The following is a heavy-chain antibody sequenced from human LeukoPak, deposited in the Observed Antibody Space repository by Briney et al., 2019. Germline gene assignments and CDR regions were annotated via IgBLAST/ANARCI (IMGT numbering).Heavy chain of an antibody. V-gene: IGHV3-30*02. CDR1: GFTFSSYA. CDR2: IRYDESNT. CDR3: AKDRHNWNPDQFEY. J-gene: IGHJ4*02. Sequence: GGSLRLSCAASGFTFSSYAMSWVRQAPGKGLEWVAFIRYDESNTFYADSVKGRFTNSRDNSRKMLYLQMNSLRAEDTSVYYCAKDRHNWNPDQFEYWGQGTLVTVSS. D-gene: IGHD1-20*01.